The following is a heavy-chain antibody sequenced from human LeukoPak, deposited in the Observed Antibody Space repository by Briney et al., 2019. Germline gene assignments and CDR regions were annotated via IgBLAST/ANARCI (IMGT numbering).Heavy chain of an antibody. V-gene: IGHV4-59*01. Sequence: SETLSLTCTVSGGSISSYYWSWIRQPPGKGLEWIGYIYYSGSTNYNPSLKSRVTISVDTSKNQFSLKLSSVTAADTAVYYCARGFQLALFEYWGQGTLVTVSS. CDR3: ARGFQLALFEY. J-gene: IGHJ4*02. D-gene: IGHD2-2*01. CDR2: IYYSGST. CDR1: GGSISSYY.